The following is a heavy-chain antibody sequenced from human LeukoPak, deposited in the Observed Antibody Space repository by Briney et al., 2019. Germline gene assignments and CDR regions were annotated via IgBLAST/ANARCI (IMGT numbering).Heavy chain of an antibody. Sequence: KTGESLRLSCTTSGLTFSTSGFNWVRQAPGKGLEWVESIGPTWFDRYHADSIKGRFTISRANANNFLYLQMDSLRAEDTAVYYCATETNGRHYDYWGQGTLLTVSS. V-gene: IGHV3-21*06. D-gene: IGHD1-14*01. CDR3: ATETNGRHYDY. CDR1: GLTFSTSG. J-gene: IGHJ4*02. CDR2: IGPTWFDR.